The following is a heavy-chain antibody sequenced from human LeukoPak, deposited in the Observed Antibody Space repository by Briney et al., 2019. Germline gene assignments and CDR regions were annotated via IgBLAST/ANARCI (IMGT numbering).Heavy chain of an antibody. CDR3: ASYSSTSAYYYHYYMDV. D-gene: IGHD1-26*01. Sequence: ASVKVSCKAFGYTFTRYYIHWVRQAPGPGLEWMGSIHPNSGDTKYAQKFQGRVTMTGDTSINTAYMELSGLTSDDTAVYYCASYSSTSAYYYHYYMDVWGKRTTVIVSS. J-gene: IGHJ6*03. V-gene: IGHV1-2*02. CDR1: GYTFTRYY. CDR2: IHPNSGDT.